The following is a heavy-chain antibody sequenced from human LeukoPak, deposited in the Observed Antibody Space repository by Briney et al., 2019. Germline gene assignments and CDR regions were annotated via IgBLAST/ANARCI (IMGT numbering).Heavy chain of an antibody. Sequence: GGSLRLSCAASGFTFSSYAMSWVRQAPGKGLEWVSAISGSGGSTYYADSVKGRFTISRDNSKNTLYLQMNSLRAEDTAVYYCTSGLSVLRSTNTPVDYWGQGTLVTVSS. J-gene: IGHJ4*02. CDR1: GFTFSSYA. CDR2: ISGSGGST. V-gene: IGHV3-23*01. D-gene: IGHD4-17*01. CDR3: TSGLSVLRSTNTPVDY.